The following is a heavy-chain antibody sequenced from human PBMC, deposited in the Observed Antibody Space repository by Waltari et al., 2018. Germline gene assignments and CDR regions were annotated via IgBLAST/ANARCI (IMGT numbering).Heavy chain of an antibody. J-gene: IGHJ4*02. V-gene: IGHV3-53*04. CDR2: IYSGGGT. CDR3: ARADFWGGFYFDY. CDR1: GFRVSTNY. D-gene: IGHD3-3*01. Sequence: EVQLVESGGGLVQPGGSLRLSCAVSGFRVSTNYMTWVRQTPGKGLEWVSVIYSGGGTFHADSVKGRFAISRHDSRNTLNLQMDSLRVEDTAIYFCARADFWGGFYFDYWGLGTLVTVSS.